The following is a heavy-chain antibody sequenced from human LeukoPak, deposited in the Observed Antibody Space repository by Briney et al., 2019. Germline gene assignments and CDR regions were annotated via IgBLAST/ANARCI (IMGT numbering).Heavy chain of an antibody. CDR2: MNPNSGNT. D-gene: IGHD3-22*01. CDR3: ARHSTYYYDSSGYYNGFDYYYYMDV. CDR1: GYTFTSYD. V-gene: IGHV1-8*01. J-gene: IGHJ6*03. Sequence: ASVKVSCKASGYTFTSYDINWVRQATGQGLEWMGWMNPNSGNTGYAQKFQGRVTMTRNTSISTAYMELSSLRSEDTAVYYCARHSTYYYDSSGYYNGFDYYYYMDVWGKGTTVTVSS.